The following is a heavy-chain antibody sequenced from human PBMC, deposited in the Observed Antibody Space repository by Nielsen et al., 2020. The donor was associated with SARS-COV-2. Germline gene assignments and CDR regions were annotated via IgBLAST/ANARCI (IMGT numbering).Heavy chain of an antibody. CDR1: GYTFTRYD. D-gene: IGHD5-18*01. J-gene: IGHJ4*02. Sequence: SVQVSCKASGYTFTRYDLNWVRQATAQGLEWMGWMNPNSGNTGYAQKFQGRVTMTSNTSISTAYMELSSLRSEDTAVYYCARGGPRGYSYGYQVGYRGQGTLVTVSS. CDR2: MNPNSGNT. CDR3: ARGGPRGYSYGYQVGY. V-gene: IGHV1-8*01.